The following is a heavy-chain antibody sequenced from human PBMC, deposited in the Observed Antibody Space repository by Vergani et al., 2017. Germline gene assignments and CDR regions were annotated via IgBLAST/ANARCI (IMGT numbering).Heavy chain of an antibody. J-gene: IGHJ4*02. Sequence: QVQLQESGPGLVKPPGTLSLTCAVSGDSISSNNCWTWVRQPPGKGLEWIGEICHTEDTKYSPSLKSRVTVSVDESRNLFSLRLNSVTAADTAVYYCARSRPYCTSGSCPAIWGQGTLVTVSS. V-gene: IGHV4-4*03. CDR3: ARSRPYCTSGSCPAI. CDR1: GDSISSNNC. CDR2: ICHTEDT. D-gene: IGHD2-15*01.